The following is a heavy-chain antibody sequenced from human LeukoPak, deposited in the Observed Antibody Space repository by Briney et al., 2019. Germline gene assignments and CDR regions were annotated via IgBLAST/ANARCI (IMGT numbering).Heavy chain of an antibody. J-gene: IGHJ3*02. CDR1: GYTFTGYY. D-gene: IGHD3-10*01. V-gene: IGHV1-2*02. CDR2: INSNSGGT. CDR3: ARGLGVIITKRAFDI. Sequence: RASVKVSCKASGYTFTGYYMHWVRQAPGQGLEWMGWINSNSGGTKYEQKFQGRVTMTRNTSISTAYMELSSLRSEDTAVYYCARGLGVIITKRAFDIWGQGTMVTVSS.